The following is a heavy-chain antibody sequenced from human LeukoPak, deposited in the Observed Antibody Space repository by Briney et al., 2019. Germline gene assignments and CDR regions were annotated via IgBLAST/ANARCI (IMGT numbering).Heavy chain of an antibody. CDR3: ARDYYGSGNFVFDY. J-gene: IGHJ4*02. D-gene: IGHD3-10*01. Sequence: GGSLRLSCAASGFAFSSYGMNWVRQAPGKGLEWSSYITASAPSPIYYADSVKGRFPISRDNAKNSLYLQMNSLRAEDTAVYYCARDYYGSGNFVFDYWGQGALVTVSS. V-gene: IGHV3-48*04. CDR1: GFAFSSYG. CDR2: ITASAPSPI.